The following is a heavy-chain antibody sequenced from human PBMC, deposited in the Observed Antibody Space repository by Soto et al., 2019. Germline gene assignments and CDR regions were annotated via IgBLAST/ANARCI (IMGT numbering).Heavy chain of an antibody. D-gene: IGHD2-2*01. V-gene: IGHV5-10-1*01. Sequence: GESLKISCQASGYSFTAYWNTWVRQMPGKGLEWMATIDPSDSYVDYSPSFRGHVTFSVDRSITTVYLQWNRLKASDSAMYFCTRRASSSFYRFDFWGQGALVTVSS. J-gene: IGHJ4*02. CDR2: IDPSDSYV. CDR1: GYSFTAYW. CDR3: TRRASSSFYRFDF.